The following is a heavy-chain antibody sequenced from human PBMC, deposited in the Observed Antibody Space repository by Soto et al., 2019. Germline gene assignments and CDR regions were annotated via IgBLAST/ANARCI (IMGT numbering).Heavy chain of an antibody. D-gene: IGHD3-10*01. CDR3: ARGRFGSGSYLLNWFDP. V-gene: IGHV3-30-3*01. CDR2: ISYDGSNK. CDR1: GFTFSSYA. Sequence: PGGSLRLSCAASGFTFSSYAMHWVRQAPGKGLEWVAVISYDGSNKYYADSVKGRFTISRDNSKNTLYLQMNSLRAEDTAVYYCARGRFGSGSYLLNWFDPWGQGTLVTVSS. J-gene: IGHJ5*02.